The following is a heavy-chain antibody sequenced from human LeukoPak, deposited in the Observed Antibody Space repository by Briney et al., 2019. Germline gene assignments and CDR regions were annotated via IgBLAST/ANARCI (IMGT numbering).Heavy chain of an antibody. V-gene: IGHV3-23*01. CDR3: ARVGYSYGTPFDY. Sequence: GGSLRLSCAASGFTFSSYAMNWVRQAPGKGLEWVSSISDSGTDTYYADSVKGRFTISRDNSKNTLYLQVSSLRAEDTAVYYCARVGYSYGTPFDYWGQGTLVTVSS. J-gene: IGHJ4*02. D-gene: IGHD5-18*01. CDR2: ISDSGTDT. CDR1: GFTFSSYA.